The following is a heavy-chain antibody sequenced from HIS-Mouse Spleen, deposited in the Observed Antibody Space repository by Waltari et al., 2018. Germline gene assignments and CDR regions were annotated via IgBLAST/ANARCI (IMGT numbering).Heavy chain of an antibody. CDR1: GGSFSGYY. V-gene: IGHV4-34*01. CDR3: ARGRNSISWYYFDY. Sequence: QVQLQQWGAGLLKPSETLSLTCAVYGGSFSGYYWSWIRQPPGKGLEWIGENNHSGSTNENPALKSRVTMSVETAKNVFALMCIGVTAADTAVYYCARGRNSISWYYFDYWGQETLVTVSS. CDR2: NNHSGST. J-gene: IGHJ4*02. D-gene: IGHD3-3*02.